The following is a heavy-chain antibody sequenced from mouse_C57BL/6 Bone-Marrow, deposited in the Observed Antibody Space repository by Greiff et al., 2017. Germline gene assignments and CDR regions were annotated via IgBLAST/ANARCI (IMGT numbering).Heavy chain of an antibody. D-gene: IGHD4-1*01. CDR2: IYPRSGNT. Sequence: VQLQQSGAELARPGASVKLSCKASGYTFTSYGIRWVKQRTGQGLEWIGEIYPRSGNTYYNQKFKGKATLTVDKSSSTAYMELRSLTSEDSAVYYWSREGTGTNYFDYWGQGTTLTVSS. V-gene: IGHV1-81*01. CDR1: GYTFTSYG. J-gene: IGHJ2*01. CDR3: SREGTGTNYFDY.